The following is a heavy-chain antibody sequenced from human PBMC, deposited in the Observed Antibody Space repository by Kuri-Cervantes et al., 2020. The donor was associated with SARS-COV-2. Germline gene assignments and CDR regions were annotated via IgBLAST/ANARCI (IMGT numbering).Heavy chain of an antibody. CDR2: IDWDDDK. CDR3: ARTRGYSYGYRHFGY. D-gene: IGHD5-18*01. CDR1: GFSLSTSGMC. J-gene: IGHJ4*02. Sequence: SGPTLVKPTQTLTLTCTFTGFSLSTSGMCVSWIRQPPGKALEWLALIDWDDDKYYSTSLKTRLTISKDTSKNQVVFTMTNMDPVDTATYYCARTRGYSYGYRHFGYWGQGTLVTSPQ. V-gene: IGHV2-70*01.